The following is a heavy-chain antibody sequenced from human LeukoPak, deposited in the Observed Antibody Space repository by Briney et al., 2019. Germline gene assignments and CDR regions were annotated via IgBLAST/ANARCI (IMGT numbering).Heavy chain of an antibody. Sequence: SETLSLTCTVSNYSISSGYYWGWIRQSPGKGLEWIGSIYYSGSTYYNPSLKSRVTISVDTSKNQFSLKLSSVTAADTAVYYCARENRYYYDSSGRLDYWGQGTLVTVSS. CDR1: NYSISSGYY. D-gene: IGHD3-22*01. CDR3: ARENRYYYDSSGRLDY. J-gene: IGHJ4*02. CDR2: IYYSGST. V-gene: IGHV4-38-2*02.